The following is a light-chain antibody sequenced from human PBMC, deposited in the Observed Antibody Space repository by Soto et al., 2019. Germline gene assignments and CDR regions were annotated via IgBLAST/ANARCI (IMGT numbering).Light chain of an antibody. CDR2: EVR. CDR3: SAYTARSTLV. Sequence: QSVLTQPASVSGSAGQSITISCSGTMRDVGAYNLVSWYQQHPGTAPKLIIYEVRNRPSGISSRFSGCRSGNTASLTISGLQSEDEGDYYCSAYTARSTLVFGGGTKVTVL. CDR1: MRDVGAYNL. J-gene: IGLJ3*02. V-gene: IGLV2-14*01.